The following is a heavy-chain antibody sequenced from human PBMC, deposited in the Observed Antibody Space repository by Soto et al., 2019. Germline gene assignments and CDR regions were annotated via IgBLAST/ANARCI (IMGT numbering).Heavy chain of an antibody. J-gene: IGHJ3*02. D-gene: IGHD4-17*01. CDR3: ARHGQFSVTDAFDI. Sequence: GESLKISWKGSGYSFTSYWIGRGLQRAGKGMEWMGIIYPGDSDTRYSPSFQGQVTISADKSISTAYLQWSSLKASDTAMYYCARHGQFSVTDAFDIWGQGTMVTVSS. V-gene: IGHV5-51*01. CDR1: GYSFTSYW. CDR2: IYPGDSDT.